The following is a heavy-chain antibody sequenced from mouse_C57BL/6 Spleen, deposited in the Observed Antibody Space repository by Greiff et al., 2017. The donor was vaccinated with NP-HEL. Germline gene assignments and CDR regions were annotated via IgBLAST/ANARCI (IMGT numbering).Heavy chain of an antibody. D-gene: IGHD4-1*01. CDR1: GYSITSGYY. J-gene: IGHJ3*01. CDR3: ASQLTGTFAY. V-gene: IGHV3-6*01. Sequence: ESGPGLVKPSQSLSLTCSVTGYSITSGYYWNWIRQFPGNKLEWMGYISYDGSNNYNPSLKNRISITRDTSKNQFFLKLNSVTTEDTATYYCASQLTGTFAYWGQGTLVTVSA. CDR2: ISYDGSN.